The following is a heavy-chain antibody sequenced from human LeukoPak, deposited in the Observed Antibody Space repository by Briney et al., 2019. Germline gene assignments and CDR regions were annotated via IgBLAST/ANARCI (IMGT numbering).Heavy chain of an antibody. Sequence: GRSLRLSCATSGFTFSSYGMHWVRQAPGKGLGWVAVIWYDGSNKYYADSVKGRFTISRDNSKNTLYLQMNSLRAEDTAVYYCARGPAWFGELGYGMDVWGQGTTVTVSS. CDR1: GFTFSSYG. V-gene: IGHV3-33*01. CDR3: ARGPAWFGELGYGMDV. CDR2: IWYDGSNK. J-gene: IGHJ6*02. D-gene: IGHD3-10*01.